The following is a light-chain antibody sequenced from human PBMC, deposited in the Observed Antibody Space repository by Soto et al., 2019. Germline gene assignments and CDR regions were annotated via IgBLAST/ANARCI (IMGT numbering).Light chain of an antibody. V-gene: IGKV3-11*01. CDR3: LQRINCPQSGT. CDR1: QSMSVY. J-gene: IGKJ1*01. Sequence: VLPHFTCSWHFPPGVTATLSCRYMQSMSVYLAWYQQKRGQATRLLIYDAANRASEIPARFSGSGSGTDFTLTISSLEPQAFAVYSCLQRINCPQSGTFGQGTKVDI. CDR2: DAA.